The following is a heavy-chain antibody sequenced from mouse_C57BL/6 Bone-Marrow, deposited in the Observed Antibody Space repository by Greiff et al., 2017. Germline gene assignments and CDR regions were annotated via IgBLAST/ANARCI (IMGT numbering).Heavy chain of an antibody. CDR2: IYPENGDT. CDR3: TTDTTVVAPAY. CDR1: GFNIKDDY. Sequence: EVQLQQSGAELVRPGASVKLSCTASGFNIKDDYMHWVKQRPEQGLEWIGWIYPENGDTEYASKFQGKATITADTSSNTAYLQLSSLTSEDTAVYYCTTDTTVVAPAYWGQGTLVTVSA. D-gene: IGHD1-1*01. V-gene: IGHV14-4*01. J-gene: IGHJ3*01.